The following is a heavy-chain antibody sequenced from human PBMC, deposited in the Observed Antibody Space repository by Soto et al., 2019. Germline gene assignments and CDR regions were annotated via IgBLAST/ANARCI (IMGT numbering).Heavy chain of an antibody. J-gene: IGHJ4*02. V-gene: IGHV3-23*01. CDR1: GFTFSSYA. CDR2: ISGSGGST. Sequence: PGGSLRLSCAASGFTFSSYAMSWVRQAPGKGLEWVSAISGSGGSTYYADSVKGRFTISRDNSKNTLYLQMNSLRAEDTAVYYCAKAKELGYYKYYFDYCGQGTLVTVSS. D-gene: IGHD1-26*01. CDR3: AKAKELGYYKYYFDY.